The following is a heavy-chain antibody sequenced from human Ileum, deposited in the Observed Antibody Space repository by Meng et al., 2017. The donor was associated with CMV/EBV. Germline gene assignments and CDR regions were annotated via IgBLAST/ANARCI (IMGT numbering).Heavy chain of an antibody. CDR1: GASLRTGDYY. J-gene: IGHJ4*02. CDR2: IYYSGST. CDR3: AREGGGWYFDS. Sequence: QQPRPGPLKPSHTLSLTFTVSGASLRTGDYYWRWIRQPPGKGPEWIGYIYYSGSTLYNPSLKSPVTISLDKSKNQFSLRLRSVTAADTAVYFCAREGGGWYFDSWGQGTLVTVSS. V-gene: IGHV4-30-4*01. D-gene: IGHD6-19*01.